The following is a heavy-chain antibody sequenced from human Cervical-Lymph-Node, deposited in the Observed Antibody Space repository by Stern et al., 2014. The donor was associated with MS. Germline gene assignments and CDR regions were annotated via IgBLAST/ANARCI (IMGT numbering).Heavy chain of an antibody. CDR1: VFVFRRSA. V-gene: IGHV3-30*04. CDR2: ITYDGRDK. CDR3: AKGGSGSYLD. D-gene: IGHD1-26*01. J-gene: IGHJ4*02. Sequence: VQLVQSGGGVVQPGRSLRLSCAASVFVFRRSALHWVRQAPGKGLDWLALITYDGRDKYYTDSVKGRFTVSRDNSNNTVDLEMNSLRLEDTAVYYCAKGGSGSYLDWGQGSLVTVSS.